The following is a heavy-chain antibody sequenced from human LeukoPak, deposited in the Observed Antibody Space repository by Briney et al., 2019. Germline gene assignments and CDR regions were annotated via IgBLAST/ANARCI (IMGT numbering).Heavy chain of an antibody. V-gene: IGHV3-53*04. Sequence: PGGSLRLSCTASGFTFNSYDMSWVRQAPGKGLEWVSVIYSGGSTYYADSVKGRFTISRHNSKNTLYLQMNSLRAEDTAVYYCARPAPYYYYGMDVWGQGTLVTVSS. CDR1: GFTFNSYD. CDR3: ARPAPYYYYGMDV. CDR2: IYSGGST. J-gene: IGHJ6*02. D-gene: IGHD6-25*01.